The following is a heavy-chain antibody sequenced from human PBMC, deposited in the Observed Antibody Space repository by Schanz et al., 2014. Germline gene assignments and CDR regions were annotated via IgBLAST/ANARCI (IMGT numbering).Heavy chain of an antibody. D-gene: IGHD2-21*01. V-gene: IGHV4-59*08. J-gene: IGHJ4*02. CDR1: GGSMDTHY. CDR2: IYSSGIA. CDR3: ARRVVPATMGLYFDL. Sequence: QVQLQESGPGLVKPSETLSLMCTVSGGSMDTHYWGWIRQPPGKGLEWIAFIYSSGIANYNPSLGSRAPISVDTPKNHFPLSLTSLTAADTATYYCARRVVPATMGLYFDLWGQGTLVTVSS.